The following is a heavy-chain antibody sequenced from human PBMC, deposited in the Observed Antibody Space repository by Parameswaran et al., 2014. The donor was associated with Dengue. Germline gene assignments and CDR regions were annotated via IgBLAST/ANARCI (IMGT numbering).Heavy chain of an antibody. CDR3: AREAGIVVVVGMRWFDP. CDR2: ISSSSSYI. J-gene: IGHJ5*01. Sequence: VRQMPGKGLEWVSSISSSSSYIYYADSVKGRFTISRDNAKNSLYLQMNSLRAEDTAVYYCAREAGIVVVVGMRWFDPWGQGTTVTVSS. D-gene: IGHD2-15*01. V-gene: IGHV3-21*01.